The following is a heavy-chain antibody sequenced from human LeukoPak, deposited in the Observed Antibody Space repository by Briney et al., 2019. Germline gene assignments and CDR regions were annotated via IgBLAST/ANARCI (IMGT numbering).Heavy chain of an antibody. CDR3: ARDWRFPAQNYMDV. D-gene: IGHD2-2*01. J-gene: IGHJ6*03. Sequence: SGTLSLTCAVSGGSISSSNWWSWVRQPPGMGLEWTGEIYHSGSTNCNPSLKSRVTISVDKSKNQFSLKLSSVTAADTAVYYCARDWRFPAQNYMDVWGKGTTVTVSS. CDR1: GGSISSSNW. V-gene: IGHV4-4*02. CDR2: IYHSGST.